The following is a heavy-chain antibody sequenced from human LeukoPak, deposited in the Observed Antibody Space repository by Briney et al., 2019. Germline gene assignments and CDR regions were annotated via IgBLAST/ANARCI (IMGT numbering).Heavy chain of an antibody. CDR1: GGSFSGYY. J-gene: IGHJ4*02. Sequence: SETLSLTCAVYGGSFSGYYWSWIRQPPGKGLEWIGEINHSGSTNYNPSLKSRVTISVDTPKNQFSLKLSSVTAADTAVYYCARTFYYDFWSGYYMGPDYWGQGTLVTVSS. D-gene: IGHD3-3*01. V-gene: IGHV4-34*01. CDR3: ARTFYYDFWSGYYMGPDY. CDR2: INHSGST.